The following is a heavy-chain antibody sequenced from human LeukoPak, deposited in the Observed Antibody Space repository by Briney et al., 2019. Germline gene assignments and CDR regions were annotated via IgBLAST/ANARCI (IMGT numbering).Heavy chain of an antibody. V-gene: IGHV4-34*01. CDR2: INHSGST. CDR1: GGSFSGYY. J-gene: IGHJ6*02. CDR3: ARDLYYYDSSGYFTGYYYYGMDV. D-gene: IGHD3-22*01. Sequence: PSETLSLTCAVYGGSFSGYYWSWIRQPPGKGLEWIGEINHSGSTNYNPSLKSRVTISVDTSKNQFSLKLSSVTAADTAVYYCARDLYYYDSSGYFTGYYYYGMDVWGQGTTVTVSS.